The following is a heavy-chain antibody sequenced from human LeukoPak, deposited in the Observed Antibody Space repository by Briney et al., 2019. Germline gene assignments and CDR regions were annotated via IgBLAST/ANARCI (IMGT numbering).Heavy chain of an antibody. CDR2: VDPEDGET. V-gene: IGHV1-69-2*01. D-gene: IGHD6-6*01. J-gene: IGHJ6*03. CDR1: GYTFTDYC. CDR3: ATGSIAARPPPGYYYFYYMDV. Sequence: GASVKVSCKASGYTFTDYCMHWVQQAPGKGLEWMGRVDPEDGETIYAEKFQGRVTITADTSTDTAYMELSSLRSEDTAVYYCATGSIAARPPPGYYYFYYMDVWGKGTTVTVSS.